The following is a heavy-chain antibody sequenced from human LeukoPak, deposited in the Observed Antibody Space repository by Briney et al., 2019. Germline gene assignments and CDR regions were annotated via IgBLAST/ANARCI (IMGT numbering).Heavy chain of an antibody. CDR2: ISAYNGNT. V-gene: IGHV1-18*01. CDR1: GYTFTSYG. J-gene: IGHJ4*02. D-gene: IGHD5-24*01. CDR3: ATNFGNVGDGYHWDY. Sequence: GASVKVSCKASGYTFTSYGISWVRQAPGQGLEWMGWISAYNGNTNYAQKLQGRVTMTTDTSTSTAYMELSSLRSEDTAVYYCATNFGNVGDGYHWDYWGQGTLVTVSS.